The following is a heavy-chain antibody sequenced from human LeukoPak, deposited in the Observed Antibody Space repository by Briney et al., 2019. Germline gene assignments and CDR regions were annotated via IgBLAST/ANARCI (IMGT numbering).Heavy chain of an antibody. CDR3: ARGRRRGRSAAIVNWFDP. D-gene: IGHD2-2*01. CDR2: MNPNSGNT. V-gene: IGHV1-8*01. J-gene: IGHJ5*02. CDR1: GYTFTSYD. Sequence: ASVKVSCKASGYTFTSYDINWVRQATGQGLEWMGWMNPNSGNTGYAQRLQGRVTMTRNTSISTAYMELSSLRSEDTAVYYCARGRRRGRSAAIVNWFDPWGQGTLVTVSS.